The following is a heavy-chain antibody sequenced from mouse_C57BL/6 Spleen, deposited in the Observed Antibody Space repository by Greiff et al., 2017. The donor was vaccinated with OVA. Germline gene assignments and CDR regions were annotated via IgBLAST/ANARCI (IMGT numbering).Heavy chain of an antibody. D-gene: IGHD2-12*01. CDR3: ARNAYCSRAWFAY. Sequence: VQLKESGGGLVKPGGSLKLSCAASGFTFSDYGMHWVRQAPEKGLEWVAYISSGSSTIYYADTVKGRFTISRDNAKNTLFLQMTSLRSEDTAMYYGARNAYCSRAWFAYWGQGTLVTVSA. J-gene: IGHJ3*01. CDR2: ISSGSSTI. CDR1: GFTFSDYG. V-gene: IGHV5-17*01.